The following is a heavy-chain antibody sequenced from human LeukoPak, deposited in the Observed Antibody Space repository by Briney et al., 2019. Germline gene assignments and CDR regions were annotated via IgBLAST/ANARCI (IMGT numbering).Heavy chain of an antibody. Sequence: PSETLSLTCTVSGGSISSYYWSWIRQHPGKGLEWIGYIYYSGSTNYNPSLKSRVTISVDTSKNQFSLKLSSVTAADTAVYYCARTIRYFDWLSYYFDYWGQGTLVTVSS. CDR3: ARTIRYFDWLSYYFDY. CDR2: IYYSGST. CDR1: GGSISSYY. V-gene: IGHV4-59*01. J-gene: IGHJ4*02. D-gene: IGHD3-9*01.